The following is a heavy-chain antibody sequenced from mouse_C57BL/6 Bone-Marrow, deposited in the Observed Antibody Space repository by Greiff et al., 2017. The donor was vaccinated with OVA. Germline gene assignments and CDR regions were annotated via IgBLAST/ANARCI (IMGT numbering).Heavy chain of an antibody. Sequence: VQLKESGTVLARPGASVKMSCKTSGYTFTSYWMHWVKQRPGQGLEWIGAIYPGNSDTSYNQKFKGKAKLTAVTSASTAYMELSSLTNEDSAVYYCTRGVYYSNCSWFAYWGQGTLVTVSA. V-gene: IGHV1-5*01. CDR1: GYTFTSYW. J-gene: IGHJ3*01. D-gene: IGHD2-5*01. CDR2: IYPGNSDT. CDR3: TRGVYYSNCSWFAY.